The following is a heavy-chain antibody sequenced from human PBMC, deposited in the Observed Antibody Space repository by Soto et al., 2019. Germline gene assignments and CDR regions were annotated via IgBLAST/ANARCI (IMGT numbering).Heavy chain of an antibody. CDR1: GFTFSSYG. CDR3: ARALGVYCGGDCVLDY. V-gene: IGHV3-33*01. CDR2: IWYDGSNK. D-gene: IGHD2-21*02. J-gene: IGHJ4*02. Sequence: QVQLVESGGGVVQPGRSLRLSCAASGFTFSSYGMHWVRQAPGKGLEWVAVIWYDGSNKYYADSVKGRFTISRDNSKNTLYMQMNSLRAEDTAVYYCARALGVYCGGDCVLDYWGQGTLVTVSS.